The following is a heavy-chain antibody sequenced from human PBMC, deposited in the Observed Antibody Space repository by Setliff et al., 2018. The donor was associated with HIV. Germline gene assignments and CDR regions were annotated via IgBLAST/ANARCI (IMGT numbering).Heavy chain of an antibody. D-gene: IGHD6-13*01. CDR2: IIPIFGTA. V-gene: IGHV1-69*05. CDR3: ARVRPLSSSWWSSDYYYYGMDV. Sequence: SVKVSCKASGYNFTDYDINWVRQATGQGLEWMGWIIPIFGTANYAQKFQGRVTITTDESTSTAYMELSSLRSEDTAVYYCARVRPLSSSWWSSDYYYYGMDVWGQGTTVTVSS. CDR1: GYNFTDYD. J-gene: IGHJ6*02.